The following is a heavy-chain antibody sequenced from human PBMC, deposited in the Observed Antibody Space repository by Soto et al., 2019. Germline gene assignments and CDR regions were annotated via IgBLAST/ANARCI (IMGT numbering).Heavy chain of an antibody. J-gene: IGHJ4*01. CDR3: ARERTRAVDY. Sequence: QIQLVQSGAEVKKPGASVKVSCKASGYIFTSQGISWVRQAPGQGLEWMGWISNYNGNPNYAQKLQGRVTMTTNTSTTTAFLKLRSLTADDTAVYYCARERTRAVDYWGHGTPVIVSS. D-gene: IGHD3-10*01. CDR2: ISNYNGNP. CDR1: GYIFTSQG. V-gene: IGHV1-18*01.